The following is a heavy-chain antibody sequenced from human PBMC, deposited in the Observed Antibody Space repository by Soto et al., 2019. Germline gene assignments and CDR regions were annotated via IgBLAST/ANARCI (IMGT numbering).Heavy chain of an antibody. Sequence: QVQLVESGGGVVQPGRSLRLSCAASGFTFSSYGMHWVRQAPGKGLEWVAVISYDGSNKYYADSVKGRFTISRDNSKNTLYLQMNSLRAEDTAVYYWANQIGSGYYRHYGMDVWGQGTTVTVSS. CDR1: GFTFSSYG. D-gene: IGHD3-3*01. J-gene: IGHJ6*02. V-gene: IGHV3-30*18. CDR3: ANQIGSGYYRHYGMDV. CDR2: ISYDGSNK.